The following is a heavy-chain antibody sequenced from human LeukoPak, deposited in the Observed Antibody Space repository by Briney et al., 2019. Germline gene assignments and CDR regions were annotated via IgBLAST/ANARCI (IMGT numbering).Heavy chain of an antibody. V-gene: IGHV4-61*02. CDR1: GGSISSGSYY. CDR2: IYTSGST. CDR3: AREIDLWDIVVVVAAYNWFDP. J-gene: IGHJ5*02. D-gene: IGHD2-15*01. Sequence: SETLSLTCTVSGGSISSGSYYWSWIRQPPGKGLVWISRIYTSGSTNYNLSLKSRVTMSVDTSKNQFSLKLSSVTATDTAVYYCAREIDLWDIVVVVAAYNWFDPWGQGTLVTVSS.